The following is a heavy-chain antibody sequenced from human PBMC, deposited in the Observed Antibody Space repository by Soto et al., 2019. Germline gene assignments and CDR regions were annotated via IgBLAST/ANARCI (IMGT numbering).Heavy chain of an antibody. D-gene: IGHD6-19*01. J-gene: IGHJ4*02. Sequence: GGSLRLSCAASGFTFSSYAMSWVRQAPGKGLEWVSAISGSGGSTYYADSVKGRVTISRDNSKNTLYLQMNSLRAEDTAVYYCAKGTSNSIAVAGLIDYWGQGTLVTVSS. CDR3: AKGTSNSIAVAGLIDY. V-gene: IGHV3-23*01. CDR2: ISGSGGST. CDR1: GFTFSSYA.